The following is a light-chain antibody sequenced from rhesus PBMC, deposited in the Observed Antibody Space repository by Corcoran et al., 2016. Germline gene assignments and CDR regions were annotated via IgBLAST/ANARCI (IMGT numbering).Light chain of an antibody. V-gene: IGKV1-22*01. Sequence: DIQMTQSPSSLSASVGDKVTITYRASQGISSWLAWYQTKQGNAPKLLIYKASRLQSGVPSRFSGSGSGTDFTRTISSLQPEEFATYYCLQYSSSPRTFGQGTKVEIK. J-gene: IGKJ1*01. CDR2: KAS. CDR3: LQYSSSPRT. CDR1: QGISSW.